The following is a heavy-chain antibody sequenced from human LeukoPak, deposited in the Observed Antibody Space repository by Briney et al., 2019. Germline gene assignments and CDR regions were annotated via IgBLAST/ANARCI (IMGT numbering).Heavy chain of an antibody. D-gene: IGHD1-20*01. J-gene: IGHJ3*02. Sequence: PSETLSLTCTVSGGSISSYYWNWFRQPPGKGLEWIGYVYYSGSTNYNPSLKSRVTISVDTSKNQFSLKLNSVTAAYTAVYYCARDRDNWNDVGAFDIWGQGTMVTVSS. CDR1: GGSISSYY. V-gene: IGHV4-59*13. CDR3: ARDRDNWNDVGAFDI. CDR2: VYYSGST.